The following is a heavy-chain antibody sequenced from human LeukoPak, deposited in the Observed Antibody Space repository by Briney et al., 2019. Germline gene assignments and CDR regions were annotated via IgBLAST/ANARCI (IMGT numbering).Heavy chain of an antibody. CDR2: IYYGGST. D-gene: IGHD2-2*01. V-gene: IGHV4-59*01. CDR1: GGSISSYY. J-gene: IGHJ5*02. CDR3: AREDAGNWFDP. Sequence: PSETLSLTCTVSGGSISSYYWSWIRQPPGKGLEWIGYIYYGGSTNYNPSLKSRVTISVDTSKNQFSLKLSSVTAADTAVYYCAREDAGNWFDPWGQGTLVTVSS.